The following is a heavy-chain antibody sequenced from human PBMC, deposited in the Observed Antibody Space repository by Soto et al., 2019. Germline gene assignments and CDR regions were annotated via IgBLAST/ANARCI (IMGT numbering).Heavy chain of an antibody. CDR1: GFTFSSYA. Sequence: EVQLLESGGGLVQPGGSLRLSCAASGFTFSSYAMNWVRQAPGKGLEWVSAISNSGDRTYYADSVKGRFAISRDNSKNTLYRQMNSLRAEDTAVYYCAKVHSIVMVVYYFNSWGRGTLVTVSS. D-gene: IGHD3-22*01. CDR3: AKVHSIVMVVYYFNS. CDR2: ISNSGDRT. V-gene: IGHV3-23*05. J-gene: IGHJ4*02.